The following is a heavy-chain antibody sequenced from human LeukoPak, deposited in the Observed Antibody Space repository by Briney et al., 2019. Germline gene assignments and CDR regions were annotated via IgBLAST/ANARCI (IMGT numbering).Heavy chain of an antibody. V-gene: IGHV4-34*01. D-gene: IGHD4-23*01. CDR2: INHSGNS. Sequence: SENPSLTSAIDAGSFIIYYWSGFRHPLAGEREWRGGINHSGNSNTNPSLKSRVTISVDTSKNQFSLKLSSVTAADTAVYYCARAYDCDGGNSSPPFDYWGQGTLVTVSS. J-gene: IGHJ4*02. CDR1: AGSFIIYY. CDR3: ARAYDCDGGNSSPPFDY.